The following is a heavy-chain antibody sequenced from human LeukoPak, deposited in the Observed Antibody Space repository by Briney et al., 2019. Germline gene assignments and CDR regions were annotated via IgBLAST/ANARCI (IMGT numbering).Heavy chain of an antibody. J-gene: IGHJ3*02. CDR1: VGSFSGYY. CDR3: ARGDYYDSSGYYYAGAFDI. V-gene: IGHV4-34*01. CDR2: INHSGNT. Sequence: ASETLSLTCAVYVGSFSGYYWSWIRQPPGKGLEWIGEINHSGNTNYNPSLKSRVTISVDTSKNQFSLKLSSVTAADTAVYYCARGDYYDSSGYYYAGAFDIWGQGTMVTVSS. D-gene: IGHD3-22*01.